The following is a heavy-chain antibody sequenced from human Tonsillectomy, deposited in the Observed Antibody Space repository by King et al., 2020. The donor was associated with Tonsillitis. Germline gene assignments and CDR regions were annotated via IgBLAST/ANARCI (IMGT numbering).Heavy chain of an antibody. Sequence: VQLQESGPGLVKPSQTLSLTCTVSGGSINSGGYYWSWIRQHPGKGLEWIGYIFYSGSTYYNPSLQSRVTISLDTSKNQFSLKLSSVTAADTAVYYCARDLGYCGGDCYSAWGQGTLVTVSS. J-gene: IGHJ4*02. CDR2: IFYSGST. CDR1: GGSINSGGYY. V-gene: IGHV4-31*03. CDR3: ARDLGYCGGDCYSA. D-gene: IGHD2-21*02.